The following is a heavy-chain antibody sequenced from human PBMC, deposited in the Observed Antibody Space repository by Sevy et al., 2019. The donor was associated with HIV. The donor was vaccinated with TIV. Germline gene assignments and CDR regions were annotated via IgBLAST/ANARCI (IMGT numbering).Heavy chain of an antibody. J-gene: IGHJ3*02. CDR3: ARDRKVVLVVYAIPFDAFDI. CDR1: GFPFSNYG. Sequence: GGSLRLSCAASGFPFSNYGMHWVCQTPGQGLEWVAFIPYDGSNEYYADSVKGRFTISRDNSKNMLYLQMNSLRTEDTAVYYCARDRKVVLVVYAIPFDAFDIWGQGTTVTVSS. CDR2: IPYDGSNE. V-gene: IGHV3-30*02. D-gene: IGHD2-8*02.